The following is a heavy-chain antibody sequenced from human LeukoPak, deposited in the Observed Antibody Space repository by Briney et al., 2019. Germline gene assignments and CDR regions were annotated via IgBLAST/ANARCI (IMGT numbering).Heavy chain of an antibody. CDR1: GYSFTNYW. CDR2: IYPGDSDT. CDR3: ARQKNSGWYRSLVFDI. J-gene: IGHJ3*02. V-gene: IGHV5-51*01. D-gene: IGHD6-19*01. Sequence: GESLKISCKGYGYSFTNYWIGWVRQMPGKGLEWMGIIYPGDSDTRYSPSFQGHVSISVDKSINTAYLQWRSLKASDTAMYYCARQKNSGWYRSLVFDIWGQGTKVTVSS.